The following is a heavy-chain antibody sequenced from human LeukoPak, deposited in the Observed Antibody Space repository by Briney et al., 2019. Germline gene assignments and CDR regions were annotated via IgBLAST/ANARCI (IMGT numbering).Heavy chain of an antibody. V-gene: IGHV4-30-2*01. CDR2: IYHSGST. J-gene: IGHJ4*02. CDR3: ARHPELLWFGEPPYYFDY. D-gene: IGHD3-10*01. Sequence: SQTLSLTCAVSGGSISSGGYSWSWIRQPPGKGLEWIGYIYHSGSTYYNPSLKSRVTISVDRSKNQFSLKLSSVTAADTAVYYCARHPELLWFGEPPYYFDYWGQGTLVTVPS. CDR1: GGSISSGGYS.